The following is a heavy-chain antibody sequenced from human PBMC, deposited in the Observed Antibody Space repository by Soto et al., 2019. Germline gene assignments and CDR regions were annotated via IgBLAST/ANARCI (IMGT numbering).Heavy chain of an antibody. D-gene: IGHD3-10*01. J-gene: IGHJ6*01. Sequence: QVQLVESGGGVVQPGRSLRLSCAASGFTFSSYGMHWVRQAPGKGLEWVAVISYDGSNKYYADSVKGRFTISRDNSKNTLYLQMNSLRAEDTAVYYCAKVLWFGDHTGGMDVW. CDR1: GFTFSSYG. CDR3: AKVLWFGDHTGGMDV. CDR2: ISYDGSNK. V-gene: IGHV3-30*18.